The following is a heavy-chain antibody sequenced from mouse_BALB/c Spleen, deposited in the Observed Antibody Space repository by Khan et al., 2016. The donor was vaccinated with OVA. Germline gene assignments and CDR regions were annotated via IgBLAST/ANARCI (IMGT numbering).Heavy chain of an antibody. D-gene: IGHD1-2*01. CDR2: ISYSGST. CDR1: GYSITSGYG. Sequence: QLEESGPGLVKHSQSLSLTCTVTGYSITSGYGWNWIRQFPGNKLEWMGYISYSGSTNYNPSLKSRISITRDTSKNQFFLQLNSVTTEDTATYYCARTARIKYWGQGTTLTVSS. CDR3: ARTARIKY. V-gene: IGHV3-2*02. J-gene: IGHJ2*01.